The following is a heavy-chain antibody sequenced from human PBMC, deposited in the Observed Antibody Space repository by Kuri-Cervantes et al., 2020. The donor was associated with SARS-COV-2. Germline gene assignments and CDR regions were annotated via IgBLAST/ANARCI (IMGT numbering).Heavy chain of an antibody. CDR1: GFTFSSYA. CDR2: TSFDGSKK. V-gene: IGHV3-30*04. D-gene: IGHD5-18*01. CDR3: ARSSDTAMERELDY. J-gene: IGHJ4*02. Sequence: GGSLRLSCAVSGFTFSSYAMHWVHQAPGKGLEWVAVTSFDGSKKYYADSVKGRVTISRDNSKSTLYLQLNSLRPEDTAVYYCARSSDTAMERELDYWGQGTLVTVSS.